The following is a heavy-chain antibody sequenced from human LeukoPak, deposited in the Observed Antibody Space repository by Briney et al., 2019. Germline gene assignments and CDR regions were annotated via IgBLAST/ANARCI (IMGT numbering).Heavy chain of an antibody. CDR3: ARAPLAVRGYARGPFDY. J-gene: IGHJ4*02. CDR2: IYYSGST. V-gene: IGHV4-59*01. D-gene: IGHD3-10*01. CDR1: GGSISSYY. Sequence: PSETLSLTCTVSGGSISSYYWSWIRQPPGKGLEWIGYIYYSGSTNYNPSLKNRVTISVDTSKNQFSLKLSSVTAADTAVYYCARAPLAVRGYARGPFDYWGQGTLVTVSS.